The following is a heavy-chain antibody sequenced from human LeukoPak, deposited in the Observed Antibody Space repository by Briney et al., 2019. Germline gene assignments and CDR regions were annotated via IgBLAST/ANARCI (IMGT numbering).Heavy chain of an antibody. CDR1: GSTFSSYS. CDR3: AREGKYDILSGWFNYYYYGMDG. J-gene: IGHJ6*02. CDR2: ISSSSSYI. Sequence: GRSLRLSCAASGSTFSSYSMNWVRQAPGKGLEWVSSISSSSSYIYYADSVKGRFTISRDNAKNSLYLQMISLRDEDTAVYYCAREGKYDILSGWFNYYYYGMDGWGQGTTVTVSS. D-gene: IGHD3-9*01. V-gene: IGHV3-21*01.